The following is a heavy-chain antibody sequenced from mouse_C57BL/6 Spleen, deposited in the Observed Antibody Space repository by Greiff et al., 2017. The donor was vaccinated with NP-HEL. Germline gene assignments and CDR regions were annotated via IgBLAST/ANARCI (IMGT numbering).Heavy chain of an antibody. CDR1: GFTFSDYG. CDR2: ISSGSSTI. CDR3: AREGAQASAMDY. V-gene: IGHV5-17*01. J-gene: IGHJ4*01. D-gene: IGHD3-2*02. Sequence: EVKVVESGGGLVKPGGSLKLSCAASGFTFSDYGMHWVRQAPEKGLEWVAYISSGSSTIYYADTVKGRFTISRDNAKNTLFLQMTSLRSEDTAMYYCAREGAQASAMDYWGQGTSVTVSS.